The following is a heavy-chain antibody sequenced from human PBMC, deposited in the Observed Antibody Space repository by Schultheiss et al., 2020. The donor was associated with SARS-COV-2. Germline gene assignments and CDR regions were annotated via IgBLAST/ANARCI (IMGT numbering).Heavy chain of an antibody. CDR2: INHSGRT. CDR3: ARVRGGYGYGMDV. J-gene: IGHJ6*02. CDR1: GGSFSAYY. Sequence: SETLSLTCAVYGGSFSAYYWSWIRQPPGKGLEWIGEINHSGRTNYNPSLKSRVTISVDTSKNQFSLKLSSVTAADTAVYYCARVRGGYGYGMDVWGQGTTVTVSS. D-gene: IGHD1-26*01. V-gene: IGHV4-34*01.